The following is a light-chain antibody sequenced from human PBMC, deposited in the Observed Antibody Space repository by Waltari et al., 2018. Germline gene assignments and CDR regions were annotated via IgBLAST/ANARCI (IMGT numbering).Light chain of an antibody. V-gene: IGKV3-15*01. CDR1: QTVSSN. CDR3: QQYNNWPPWT. CDR2: GAS. Sequence: DTELTQSPATLSVSPGERVTLSCRASQTVSSNLAWYQQKPGQVPRLLVYGASIRATGIPARFSGSGSGTQFTLTINSLQSEDFAVYYCQQYNNWPPWTFGQGTKVEIK. J-gene: IGKJ1*01.